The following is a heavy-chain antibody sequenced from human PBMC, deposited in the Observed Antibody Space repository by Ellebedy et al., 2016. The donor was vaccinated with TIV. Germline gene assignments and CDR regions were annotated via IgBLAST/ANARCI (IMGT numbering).Heavy chain of an antibody. J-gene: IGHJ4*02. V-gene: IGHV6-1*01. Sequence: SQTLSLTCSISGDSVSSNSAAWNWIRQSPSRGLEWLGRTYYRSKWYDDYAVSVKSRITINPDIPKNQFSLQLNSVTPEDTAVYYCARGQNYSGRVFDYWGQGTLVTVSS. CDR1: GDSVSSNSAA. D-gene: IGHD1-26*01. CDR3: ARGQNYSGRVFDY. CDR2: TYYRSKWYD.